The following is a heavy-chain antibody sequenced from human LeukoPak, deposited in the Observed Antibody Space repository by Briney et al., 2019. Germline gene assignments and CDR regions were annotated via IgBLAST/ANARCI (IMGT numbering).Heavy chain of an antibody. CDR3: AXXXXXXXXXXXXSLGYYYYGMDV. CDR1: GYTFTGYY. V-gene: IGHV1-2*02. CDR2: INPNSGGT. J-gene: IGHJ6*02. Sequence: ASVKVSCKASGYTFTGYYMHWVRQAPGQGLEWMGWINPNSGGTNYAQKFQGRVTMTRDTSISTAYMELSRLRSDDTAVYYCAXXXXXXXXXXXXSLGYYYYGMDVWGQGTTVTVSS.